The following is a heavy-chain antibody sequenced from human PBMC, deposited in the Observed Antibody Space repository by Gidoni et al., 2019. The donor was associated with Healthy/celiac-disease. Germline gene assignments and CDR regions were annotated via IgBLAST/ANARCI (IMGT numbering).Heavy chain of an antibody. CDR2: IGGTSGTI. V-gene: IGHV3-48*04. CDR1: GFTFSSYS. Sequence: EVQLVESGGGLVQPGGSLRLSCAASGFTFSSYSMTWVRQAPGKGLEWVSYIGGTSGTIHYADSVKGRFTISRDNAKNSLYLQMNSLRAEDTAVYYCARVSYGSGSFVDYWGQGTLVTVSS. D-gene: IGHD3-10*01. CDR3: ARVSYGSGSFVDY. J-gene: IGHJ4*02.